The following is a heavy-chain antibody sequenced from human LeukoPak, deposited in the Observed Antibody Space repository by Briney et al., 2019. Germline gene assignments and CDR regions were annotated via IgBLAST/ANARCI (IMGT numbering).Heavy chain of an antibody. D-gene: IGHD3-3*01. CDR3: AKEGSNDFWSGSPFAY. CDR1: GFTFSSYA. CDR2: ISGSGGST. Sequence: GGSLRLSCAASGFTFSSYAMSWVRQAPGKGLEWVSAISGSGGSTYYADSVKGRFTISRDNSKNTLYLQMNSLRAEDTAVYYCAKEGSNDFWSGSPFAYWGQGILVTVSS. J-gene: IGHJ4*02. V-gene: IGHV3-23*01.